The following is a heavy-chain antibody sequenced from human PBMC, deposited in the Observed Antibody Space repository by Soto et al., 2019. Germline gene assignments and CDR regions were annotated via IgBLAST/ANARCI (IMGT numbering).Heavy chain of an antibody. J-gene: IGHJ4*02. Sequence: QLQLQESGSELLKPSQTLSLTCAVSGGSISSGGYSWTWIRQPPGKGLEWIGYIYHSASTYYNPSLKSRVTISVDRSKNQFSLRLSSVTAADTAVYSCARVPDYWGQGTLVTVSS. CDR3: ARVPDY. CDR2: IYHSAST. V-gene: IGHV4-30-2*01. CDR1: GGSISSGGYS.